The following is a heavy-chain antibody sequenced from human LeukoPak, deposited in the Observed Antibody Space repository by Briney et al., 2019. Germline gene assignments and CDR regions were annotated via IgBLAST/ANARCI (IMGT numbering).Heavy chain of an antibody. Sequence: PSETLSLTCTVSGGSISSYYWSWIRQPPGKGLEWIGYIYYSGSTNYNPSLKSRVTISVDTSKNQFSLKLSSVTAADTAVYYCARGRGKYQLLSTYFDYWGQGTLVTVSS. J-gene: IGHJ4*02. V-gene: IGHV4-59*12. CDR1: GGSISSYY. CDR2: IYYSGST. CDR3: ARGRGKYQLLSTYFDY. D-gene: IGHD2-2*01.